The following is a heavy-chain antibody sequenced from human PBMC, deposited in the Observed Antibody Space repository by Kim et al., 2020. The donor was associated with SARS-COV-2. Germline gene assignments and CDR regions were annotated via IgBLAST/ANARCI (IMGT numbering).Heavy chain of an antibody. V-gene: IGHV4-59*12. Sequence: SETLSLTCTVSGGSLSSYYWSWIRQPPGKGLEWIGYIYYSGSTNYNPSLKSRVTISVDTSKNQFSLKLSSVTAADTAVYYCASLYDSRGDYFDYWGQGTLVTVSS. J-gene: IGHJ4*02. D-gene: IGHD3-22*01. CDR1: GGSLSSYY. CDR2: IYYSGST. CDR3: ASLYDSRGDYFDY.